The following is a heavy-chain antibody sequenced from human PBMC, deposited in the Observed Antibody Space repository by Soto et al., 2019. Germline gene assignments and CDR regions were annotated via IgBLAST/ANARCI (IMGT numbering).Heavy chain of an antibody. J-gene: IGHJ6*02. Sequence: GASVKVSFKASGYTFTSYGISWVRQAPGQGLEWMGWISAYNGNTNYAQKLQGRVTMTTDTSTSTAYMELRSLRSDDTAVYYCARDKAASSRVALYYGMDVWGQGTTVTVSS. D-gene: IGHD6-13*01. CDR3: ARDKAASSRVALYYGMDV. V-gene: IGHV1-18*01. CDR2: ISAYNGNT. CDR1: GYTFTSYG.